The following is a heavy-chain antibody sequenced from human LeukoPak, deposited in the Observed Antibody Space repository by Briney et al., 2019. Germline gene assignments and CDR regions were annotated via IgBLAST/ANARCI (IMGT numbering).Heavy chain of an antibody. V-gene: IGHV4-61*02. D-gene: IGHD7-27*01. CDR2: IYTSGST. Sequence: SETLSLTCTVSGGSISSGFYYWTWIRQPAGKGLEWIGRIYTSGSTNYNPSLKSRVTISADTSKNQFSLKLYSVTAADTAVYYCATRKLGNDYWGQGTLVTVSS. CDR1: GGSISSGFYY. CDR3: ATRKLGNDY. J-gene: IGHJ4*02.